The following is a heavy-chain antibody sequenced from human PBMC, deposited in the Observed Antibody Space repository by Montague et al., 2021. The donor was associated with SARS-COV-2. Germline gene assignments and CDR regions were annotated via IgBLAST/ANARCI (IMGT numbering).Heavy chain of an antibody. D-gene: IGHD6-13*01. CDR3: ARDGDSSSWYWFDP. Sequence: SETLSLTCTVSGGSIGSSSYYWGWIRQPPGKGLEWIGNIYYSGSTYYNPSLKSRVTISVDTSKNQLSLKLSSVTAADTAVYYCARDGDSSSWYWFDPWGQGTLVTVSS. CDR2: IYYSGST. V-gene: IGHV4-39*02. CDR1: GGSIGSSSYY. J-gene: IGHJ5*02.